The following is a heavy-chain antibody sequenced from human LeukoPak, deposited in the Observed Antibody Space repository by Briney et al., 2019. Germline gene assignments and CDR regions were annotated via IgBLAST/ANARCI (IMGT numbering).Heavy chain of an antibody. J-gene: IGHJ4*02. V-gene: IGHV4-59*08. CDR1: GGSISSYY. CDR3: ARANLNYDFWSGYSYYFDY. Sequence: SETLSLTCTVSGGSISSYYWSWIRQPPGKGLEWIGYIYYSGSTNYNPSLKSRVTISVDTSKNQFSLKLSSVTAADTAVYYCARANLNYDFWSGYSYYFDYWGQGTLVTVSS. CDR2: IYYSGST. D-gene: IGHD3-3*01.